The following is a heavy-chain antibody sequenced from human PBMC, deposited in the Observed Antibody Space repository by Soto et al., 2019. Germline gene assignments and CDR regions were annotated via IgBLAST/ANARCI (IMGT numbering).Heavy chain of an antibody. V-gene: IGHV1-3*01. CDR1: GYTFTSYA. J-gene: IGHJ6*03. D-gene: IGHD6-19*01. CDR2: INAGNGNT. CDR3: ARDGYSSGWYNNYYYYYMDV. Sequence: ASVKVSCKASGYTFTSYAMHWVRQAPGQRLEWMGWINAGNGNTKYSQKFQGRVTITRDTSASTAYMELSSLRAEDTAVYFCARDGYSSGWYNNYYYYYMDVWGKGTTVTVSS.